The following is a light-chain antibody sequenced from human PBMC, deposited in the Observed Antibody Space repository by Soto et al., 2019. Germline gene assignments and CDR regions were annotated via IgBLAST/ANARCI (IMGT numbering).Light chain of an antibody. CDR3: CSYAGSYTYV. J-gene: IGLJ1*01. CDR1: SSDVGGYNY. Sequence: QSALTQPRSVSGPPGQSVTISRTGTSSDVGGYNYVSWYQQHPGKAPKLMIYEVSKRPSGVPDRFSGSKSGNTASLTISGLQAEDEADYYCCSYAGSYTYVFGTGTKVTVL. CDR2: EVS. V-gene: IGLV2-11*01.